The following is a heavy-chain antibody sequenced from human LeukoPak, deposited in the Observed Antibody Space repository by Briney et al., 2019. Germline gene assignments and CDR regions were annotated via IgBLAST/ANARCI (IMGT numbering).Heavy chain of an antibody. D-gene: IGHD3-22*01. V-gene: IGHV1-18*01. CDR1: GYTFTSYG. CDR2: ISAYNGNT. CDR3: ARGPGGRSGYYPLEDYYYYYYMEV. J-gene: IGHJ6*03. Sequence: ASVKVSCKASGYTFTSYGISWVRQAPGQGLEWMGWISAYNGNTNYAQKLQGGVTMTTDTSTSTAYMELRSLRSDDTAVYYCARGPGGRSGYYPLEDYYYYYYMEVWGKGTTVTVSS.